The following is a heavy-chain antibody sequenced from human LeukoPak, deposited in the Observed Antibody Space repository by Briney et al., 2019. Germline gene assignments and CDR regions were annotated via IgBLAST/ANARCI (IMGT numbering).Heavy chain of an antibody. CDR1: GGSISSYH. J-gene: IGHJ4*02. D-gene: IGHD2-15*01. CDR2: IYYSGST. CDR3: ARGLYYFDY. Sequence: KPSETLSLTCTVSGGSISSYHWSWIRQPPGKGLEWIGYIYYSGSTNYNPSLKSRVTISVDTSKNQFSLKLSSVTAADTAVYYCARGLYYFDYWGQGTLVTVSS. V-gene: IGHV4-59*01.